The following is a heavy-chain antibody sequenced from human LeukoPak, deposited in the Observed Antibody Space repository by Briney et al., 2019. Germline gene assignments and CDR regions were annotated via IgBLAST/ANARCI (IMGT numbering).Heavy chain of an antibody. CDR3: ARSVSDKYDFRSGYQYYFDY. V-gene: IGHV1-2*02. Sequence: ASVKVSCKASGYTFTGYYMHWVRQAPGQGLEWMGWVNPNSGGTNCAQKFQGRVTMTRDTSISTAYMELSRLRSDDTAVYYCARSVSDKYDFRSGYQYYFDYWGQGTLVTVSS. J-gene: IGHJ4*02. D-gene: IGHD3-3*01. CDR2: VNPNSGGT. CDR1: GYTFTGYY.